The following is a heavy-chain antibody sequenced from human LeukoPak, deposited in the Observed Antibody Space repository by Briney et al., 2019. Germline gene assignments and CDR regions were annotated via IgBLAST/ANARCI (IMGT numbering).Heavy chain of an antibody. CDR2: IYSGGST. CDR3: ARGGVVFTSYFDY. J-gene: IGHJ4*02. Sequence: PGGSLRLSCAVSGFTVSSNYMSWVRQAPGKGLEWVSVIYSGGSTYYADSVKGRFTISRDNSKNTLYLQMNSLRAEDTAVYYCARGGVVFTSYFDYWGQGTLVTVFS. V-gene: IGHV3-53*01. D-gene: IGHD3-22*01. CDR1: GFTVSSNY.